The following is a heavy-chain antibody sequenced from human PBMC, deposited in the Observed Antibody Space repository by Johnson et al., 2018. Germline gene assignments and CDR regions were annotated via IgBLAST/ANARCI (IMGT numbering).Heavy chain of an antibody. CDR2: IHSDGSAT. V-gene: IGHV3-74*01. Sequence: VQLQESGGALVQSGGSLRLSCAASGFTFSYYWMHWVRQAPGKGLVWVSRIHSDGSATNYADSVKGRFTISRDNARNTVDLQMNSLGFEDTAVYLCARGDYEAFTLWGQGTTVTVSS. CDR1: GFTFSYYW. D-gene: IGHD4-17*01. CDR3: ARGDYEAFTL. J-gene: IGHJ3*01.